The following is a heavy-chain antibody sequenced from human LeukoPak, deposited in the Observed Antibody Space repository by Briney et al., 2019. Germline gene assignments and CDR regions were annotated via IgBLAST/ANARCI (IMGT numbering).Heavy chain of an antibody. V-gene: IGHV4-34*01. J-gene: IGHJ5*02. CDR3: ARLYWRLGELKFDP. Sequence: SETLSLTCAVYGGSFSGYYWSWIRQPPGKGLEWIGEINHSGSTNYKPSLKSRVTISVDTSKNQFSLKLSSVTAADTAVYYCARLYWRLGELKFDPWGQGTLVTVSS. CDR1: GGSFSGYY. D-gene: IGHD3-16*01. CDR2: INHSGST.